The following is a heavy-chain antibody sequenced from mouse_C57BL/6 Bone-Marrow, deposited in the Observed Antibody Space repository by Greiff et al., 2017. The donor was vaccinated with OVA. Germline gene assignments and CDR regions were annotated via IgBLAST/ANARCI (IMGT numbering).Heavy chain of an antibody. J-gene: IGHJ2*01. Sequence: DVKLVESGGGLVKPGGSLKLSCAASGFTFSSYALSWVRQTPEKRLEWVATISDGGSYTYYPDNVKGRFTISRDNAKNNLYLQMSHLKSEDTAMYYCARDRGLTGWGQGTTLTVSS. CDR2: ISDGGSYT. D-gene: IGHD2-4*01. CDR1: GFTFSSYA. V-gene: IGHV5-4*01. CDR3: ARDRGLTG.